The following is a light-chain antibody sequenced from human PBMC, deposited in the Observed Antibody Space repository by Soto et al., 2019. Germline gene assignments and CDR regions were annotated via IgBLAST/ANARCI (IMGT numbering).Light chain of an antibody. CDR2: KAS. V-gene: IGKV1-5*03. Sequence: DIQMTQSPSTLSGSVGDRVTITCRASQTISSWLAWYQQKPGKAPKLLIYKASTLKSGVPSRFSGSGYGTEFTLPLSSLQSDDFATYYCQHYNSYSEAFGQGTKVELK. CDR3: QHYNSYSEA. CDR1: QTISSW. J-gene: IGKJ1*01.